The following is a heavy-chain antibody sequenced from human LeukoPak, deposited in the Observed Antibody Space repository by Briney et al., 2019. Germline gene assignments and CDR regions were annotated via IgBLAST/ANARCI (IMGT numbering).Heavy chain of an antibody. CDR2: ISSSGSTI. CDR1: GFTFSDYY. Sequence: GGSLRLSCAASGFTFSDYYMSWIRQAPGKGLEWVSYISSSGSTIYYADSVKGRFTISRDNAKNSLYLQMNSLRAEDTAVYYCARAGNRLIRNWFDPWGQGTLVTVSS. V-gene: IGHV3-11*01. CDR3: ARAGNRLIRNWFDP. D-gene: IGHD2-21*01. J-gene: IGHJ5*02.